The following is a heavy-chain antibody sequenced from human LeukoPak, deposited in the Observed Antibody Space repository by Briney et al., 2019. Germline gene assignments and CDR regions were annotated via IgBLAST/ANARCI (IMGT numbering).Heavy chain of an antibody. CDR2: INPNSGGT. Sequence: ASVKVSCKASGYTFTGYYTHWVRQAPGQGLEWMGWINPNSGGTNYAQKFQGRVTMTRDTSISTAYMELSRLRSDDTAVYYCARGPSRSTSYYYYYMDVWGKGTTVTVSS. CDR1: GYTFTGYY. J-gene: IGHJ6*03. D-gene: IGHD2-2*01. V-gene: IGHV1-2*02. CDR3: ARGPSRSTSYYYYYMDV.